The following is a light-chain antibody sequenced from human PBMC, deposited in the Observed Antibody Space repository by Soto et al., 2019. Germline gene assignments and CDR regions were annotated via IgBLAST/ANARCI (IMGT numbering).Light chain of an antibody. Sequence: LTQPASVSGSPGQSITISCTGTSSDVGSGSHNLVSWYQQRPGKVPKLMIYEGSKRPSGVSNRFSGSKSGYTASLTISGLQAEDEADYFCCSYAGSFTYVFGTGTKVTVL. V-gene: IGLV2-23*01. CDR1: SSDVGSGSHNL. CDR3: CSYAGSFTYV. CDR2: EGS. J-gene: IGLJ1*01.